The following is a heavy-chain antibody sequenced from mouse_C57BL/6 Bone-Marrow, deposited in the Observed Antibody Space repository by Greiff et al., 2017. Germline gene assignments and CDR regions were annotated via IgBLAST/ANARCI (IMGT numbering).Heavy chain of an antibody. Sequence: VQLVESGAELARPGASVKLSCKASGYTFTSYGISWVKQRTGQGLEWIGEIYPRSGNTYYNEKFKGKATLTADTSSSTAYMELRSLTSEDSAVYFCARYPYYYGSGYYYAMDYWGQGTSVTVSS. J-gene: IGHJ4*01. CDR2: IYPRSGNT. D-gene: IGHD1-1*01. V-gene: IGHV1-81*01. CDR1: GYTFTSYG. CDR3: ARYPYYYGSGYYYAMDY.